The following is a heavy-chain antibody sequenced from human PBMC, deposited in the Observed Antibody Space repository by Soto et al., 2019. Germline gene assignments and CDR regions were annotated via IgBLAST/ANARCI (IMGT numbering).Heavy chain of an antibody. CDR2: IIPIFGTA. D-gene: IGHD6-13*01. J-gene: IGHJ5*02. Sequence: QVQLVQSGAEVKKPGSSVKVSCKASGGTFSSYAISWVRQAPGQGLEWMGGIIPIFGTANYAQKFQGRVTITAAESTSTAYMERRSRRSEDTAVYFCARGGIAAAGGNWFDPWGQGTLVTVSS. CDR1: GGTFSSYA. CDR3: ARGGIAAAGGNWFDP. V-gene: IGHV1-69*01.